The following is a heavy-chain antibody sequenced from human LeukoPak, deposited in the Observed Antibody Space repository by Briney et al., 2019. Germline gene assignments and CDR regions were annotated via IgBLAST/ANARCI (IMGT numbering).Heavy chain of an antibody. Sequence: GGSLRLSCAASGFTVSSNYMSWVRQAPGKGLEWVSVIYSGGSTYYADSVKGRFTVSRDNSKNTLYLQMNSLRAEDTAVYYCARAVDYGGNSDYWGQGTLVTVSS. J-gene: IGHJ4*02. D-gene: IGHD4-23*01. V-gene: IGHV3-66*01. CDR2: IYSGGST. CDR3: ARAVDYGGNSDY. CDR1: GFTVSSNY.